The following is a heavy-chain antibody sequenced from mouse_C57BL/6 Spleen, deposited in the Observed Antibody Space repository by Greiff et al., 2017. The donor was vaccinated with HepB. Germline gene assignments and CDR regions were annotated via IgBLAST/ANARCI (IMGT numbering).Heavy chain of an antibody. Sequence: VQLQQSGPELVKPGASVKIPCKASGYTFTDYNMDWVKQSHGKSLEWIGDINPNNGGTIYNQKFKGKATLTVDKSSSTAYMELRSLTSEDTAVYYCARMIYYGNYVRFDYWGQGTTLTVSS. J-gene: IGHJ2*01. V-gene: IGHV1-18*01. D-gene: IGHD2-1*01. CDR1: GYTFTDYN. CDR3: ARMIYYGNYVRFDY. CDR2: INPNNGGT.